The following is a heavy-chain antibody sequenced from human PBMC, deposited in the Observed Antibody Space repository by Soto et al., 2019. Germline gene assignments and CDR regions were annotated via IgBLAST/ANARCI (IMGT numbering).Heavy chain of an antibody. D-gene: IGHD5-12*01. V-gene: IGHV3-30-3*01. Sequence: QVQLVESGGGVVQPGRSLRLSCAASGFTFNSYAMHWVRQAPGKGLEWVAVISYDGSNKYYADSVKGRFTISRDNSKNTLYLQMNSLRAEDTAVYYCATLKDGYNQIDYWGQGTLVTVSS. CDR2: ISYDGSNK. J-gene: IGHJ4*02. CDR3: ATLKDGYNQIDY. CDR1: GFTFNSYA.